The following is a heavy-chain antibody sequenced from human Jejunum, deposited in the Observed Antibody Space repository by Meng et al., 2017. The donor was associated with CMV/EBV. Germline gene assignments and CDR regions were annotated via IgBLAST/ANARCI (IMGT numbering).Heavy chain of an antibody. CDR3: AREGTNSYYFDY. J-gene: IGHJ4*02. CDR1: GESISRGDAY. D-gene: IGHD1-14*01. CDR2: IYESGST. V-gene: IGHV4-30-4*01. Sequence: VSGESISRGDAYGSWIRQPPGKGLEWIGYIYESGSTSYNPSLESRVTISVDTSKNQFSLKVMSVTAADTAVYYCAREGTNSYYFDYWGQGTLVHRLL.